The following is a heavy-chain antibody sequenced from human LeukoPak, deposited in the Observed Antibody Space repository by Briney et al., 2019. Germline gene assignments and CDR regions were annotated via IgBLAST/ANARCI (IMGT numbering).Heavy chain of an antibody. CDR1: GFTFSDYY. J-gene: IGHJ6*02. V-gene: IGHV3-11*01. CDR3: ARDPSNYYYYGMDV. CDR2: ISSSGSTI. Sequence: GGSLRLSCADSGFTFSDYYMSWIRQAPGQGLEWVSYISSSGSTIYYADSVKGRFTISRDNAKNSLYLQMNSLRAEDTAVYYCARDPSNYYYYGMDVWGQGTTVTVSS.